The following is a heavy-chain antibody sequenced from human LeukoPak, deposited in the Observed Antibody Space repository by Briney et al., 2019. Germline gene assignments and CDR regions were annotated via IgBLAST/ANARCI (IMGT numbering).Heavy chain of an antibody. V-gene: IGHV3-11*01. CDR1: GFTVSDYF. CDR3: ARDLAPDS. CDR2: ISASGRTI. J-gene: IGHJ4*02. Sequence: PGGSLRLSCAASGFTVSDYFISWIGQALGKGLEWISYISASGRTIEYADSVKGRFTISRDKTKNSLYLQLNSLRADDTAVYYCARDLAPDSWGQGTLVTVSS.